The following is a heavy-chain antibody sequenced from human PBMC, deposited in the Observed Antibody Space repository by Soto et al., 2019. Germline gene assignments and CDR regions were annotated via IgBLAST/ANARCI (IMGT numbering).Heavy chain of an antibody. J-gene: IGHJ6*02. CDR3: ANIYCSSTSCYKDYYYGMDV. CDR2: ISYDGSNK. Sequence: GGSLRLSCAATGITFSSYGMHWVRRAPGKGLEWVAVISYDGSNKYYADPVKGRFTISRDNSKNTLYLQMNSLRAEDTAVYYCANIYCSSTSCYKDYYYGMDVWGQGTTVTVSS. V-gene: IGHV3-30*18. D-gene: IGHD2-2*02. CDR1: GITFSSYG.